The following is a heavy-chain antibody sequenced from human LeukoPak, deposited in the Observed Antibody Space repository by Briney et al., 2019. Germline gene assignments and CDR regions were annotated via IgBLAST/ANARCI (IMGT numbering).Heavy chain of an antibody. V-gene: IGHV4-59*01. D-gene: IGHD5-18*01. Sequence: SETLSLTCTVPGGSISSYYWSWIRQPPGKGLEWIGYIYYSGSTNYNPSLKSRVTISVDTSKNQFSLKLSSVTAADTAVYYCARLTNTALMVYFDYWGQGTLVTVSS. CDR1: GGSISSYY. CDR3: ARLTNTALMVYFDY. J-gene: IGHJ4*02. CDR2: IYYSGST.